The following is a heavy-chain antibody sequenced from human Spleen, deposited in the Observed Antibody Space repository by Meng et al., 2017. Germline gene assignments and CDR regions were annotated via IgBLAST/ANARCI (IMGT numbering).Heavy chain of an antibody. V-gene: IGHV1-2*06. Sequence: QVPVVQFGAEVKEPGASVKVSCKPSGYPFTAYYIHWVRQAPGQGLEWMGHIIPNSGDTLYAPKFQGRVSMTADTSIGTAYVELSGLRSDDTAIYYCVRDENISLGKLFGDYWGQGTLVTVSS. J-gene: IGHJ4*02. D-gene: IGHD2-21*01. CDR3: VRDENISLGKLFGDY. CDR1: GYPFTAYY. CDR2: IIPNSGDT.